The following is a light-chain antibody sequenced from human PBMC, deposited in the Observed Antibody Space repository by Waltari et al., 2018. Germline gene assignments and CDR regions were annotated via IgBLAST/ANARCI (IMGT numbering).Light chain of an antibody. J-gene: IGLJ1*01. CDR3: GAWDSSLSVYV. V-gene: IGLV1-51*01. Sequence: QSVLTQPPSVSAAPGQKVTISCSGSSSNIGNNYVSWYQQLPGTAPKLLIYDKNKRPAGIPDRFSGSNSGTSATLGITGLQTGDEADYYCGAWDSSLSVYVFGTGTKVTV. CDR2: DKN. CDR1: SSNIGNNY.